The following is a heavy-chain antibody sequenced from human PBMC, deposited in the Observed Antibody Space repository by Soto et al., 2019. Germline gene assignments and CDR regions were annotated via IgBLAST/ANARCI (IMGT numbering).Heavy chain of an antibody. CDR1: GYTLTELS. J-gene: IGHJ4*02. Sequence: ASMKVSCKVSGYTLTELSMHWVRQAPGKGLEWMGGFDPDDGETIYAQKFQGRVTMTEDTSTDTAYMELSSLRSEDTAVYYCATDLHRITMVRAGNWGQGTLVTVSS. CDR2: FDPDDGET. CDR3: ATDLHRITMVRAGN. V-gene: IGHV1-24*01. D-gene: IGHD3-10*01.